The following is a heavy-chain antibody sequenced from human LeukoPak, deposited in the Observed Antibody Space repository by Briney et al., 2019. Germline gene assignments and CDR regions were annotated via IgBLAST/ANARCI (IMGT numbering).Heavy chain of an antibody. V-gene: IGHV1-18*01. CDR2: IGTYNGNP. D-gene: IGHD3-16*01. J-gene: IGHJ3*01. CDR1: GYTFTTYA. CDR3: AREDPGGAFDV. Sequence: ASVKVSCKASGYTFTTYAISWVRQAPGQGLEWMGWIGTYNGNPDYTQNLQGRVTMTTDTSTSTAYMELRNLKSDDTAVYYCAREDPGGAFDVWGRWTMVTVSS.